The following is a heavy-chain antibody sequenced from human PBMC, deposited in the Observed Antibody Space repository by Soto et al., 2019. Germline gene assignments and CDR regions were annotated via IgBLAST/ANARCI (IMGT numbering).Heavy chain of an antibody. J-gene: IGHJ4*02. CDR2: INWNSGSI. D-gene: IGHD6-19*01. V-gene: IGHV3-9*01. CDR3: AKQAVTGQSYFDY. CDR1: GFTFDDYA. Sequence: GGSLRLSCAASGFTFDDYAMHWVRQVPGKGLEWVSGINWNSGSIGYGDSVKGRFAISRDNAKNSLHLQMYSLRAEDTAVYHCAKQAVTGQSYFDYWGQGTLVTVSS.